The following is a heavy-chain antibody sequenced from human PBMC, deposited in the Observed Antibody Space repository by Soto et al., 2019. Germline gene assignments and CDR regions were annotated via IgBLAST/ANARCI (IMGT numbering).Heavy chain of an antibody. CDR2: IIPIFGTA. Sequence: SVKVSCKASGGTFSSYAISWVRQAPGQGLEWMGGIIPIFGTANYAQKFQGRVTITADKSTTTAYMELSRLRSDDTAVYYCAASYGSGSRAFDYWGQGTLVTVSS. D-gene: IGHD3-10*01. J-gene: IGHJ4*02. V-gene: IGHV1-69*06. CDR3: AASYGSGSRAFDY. CDR1: GGTFSSYA.